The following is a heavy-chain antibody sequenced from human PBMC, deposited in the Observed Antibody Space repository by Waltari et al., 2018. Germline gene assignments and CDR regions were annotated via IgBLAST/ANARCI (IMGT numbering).Heavy chain of an antibody. CDR3: AKDASTVTALDY. CDR1: GFTFSSYA. Sequence: EVQLLESGGGLVQPGGSLRLPCAASGFTFSSYAMSWVRQAPGKGLEWVSAISGSGGSTYYAYSVKGRFTISRDNTKNTLYLQMTGLRAEDTALYYFAKDASTVTALDYWGQGTLVTVSS. D-gene: IGHD2-21*02. J-gene: IGHJ4*02. CDR2: ISGSGGST. V-gene: IGHV3-23*01.